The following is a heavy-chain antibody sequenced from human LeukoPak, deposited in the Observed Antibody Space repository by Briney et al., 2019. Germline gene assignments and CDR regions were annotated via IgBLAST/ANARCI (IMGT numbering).Heavy chain of an antibody. CDR3: ARDFYGSGSLNWFDP. Sequence: ASVKVSCKASGGTLSSYAISWVRQAPGQGLEWMGRIIPILGIANYAQKFQGRVTITADKSTSTAYMELSSLRSEDTAVYYCARDFYGSGSLNWFDPWGQGTLVTVSS. CDR2: IIPILGIA. D-gene: IGHD3-10*01. CDR1: GGTLSSYA. V-gene: IGHV1-69*04. J-gene: IGHJ5*02.